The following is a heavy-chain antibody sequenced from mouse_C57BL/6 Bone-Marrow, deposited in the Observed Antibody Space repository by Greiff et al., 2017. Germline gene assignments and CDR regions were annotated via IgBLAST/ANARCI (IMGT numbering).Heavy chain of an antibody. V-gene: IGHV2-2*01. CDR3: ATYYSGYLDY. J-gene: IGHJ2*01. CDR2: IWSGGGT. D-gene: IGHD2-12*01. CDR1: GFSLTSYG. Sequence: QVQLQQSGPGLVQPSQSLSITCTVSGFSLTSYGVHWVRQSPGNGLEWLGVIWSGGGTDCNAAFISRLSISKDKSKSHVFVNMSSLQADDTAIYYCATYYSGYLDYWGKGTTLTVSS.